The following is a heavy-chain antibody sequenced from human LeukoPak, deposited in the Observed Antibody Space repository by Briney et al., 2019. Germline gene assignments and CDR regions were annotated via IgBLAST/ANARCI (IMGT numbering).Heavy chain of an antibody. CDR2: ISYTGNNR. D-gene: IGHD3-22*01. J-gene: IGHJ4*02. CDR1: GFHFSNFA. V-gene: IGHV3-30*03. CDR3: ARGDYESSGCCDY. Sequence: PGRSLRLSCAASGFHFSNFAMHWVRRAPGKGLEWVALISYTGNNRNYADSVKGRFTISRDNSKSTLYLQMDSLRPDDTAVYYCARGDYESSGCCDYWGQGATVTVSS.